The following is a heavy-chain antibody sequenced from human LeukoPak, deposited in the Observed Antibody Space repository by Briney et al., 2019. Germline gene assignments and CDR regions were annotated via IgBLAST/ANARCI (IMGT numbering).Heavy chain of an antibody. V-gene: IGHV4-39*07. D-gene: IGHD2-8*01. J-gene: IGHJ4*02. CDR2: IYYTVST. Sequence: SETLSLTFTVPRGSISSSTYSWSSVRQPPGKGLEWIASIYYTVSTYYNPSLKSRVTISLDMSKNEFSLAMSSVTAADTAVYFCTAEKNGSPHYWGQGTQVAGPS. CDR1: RGSISSSTYS. CDR3: TAEKNGSPHY.